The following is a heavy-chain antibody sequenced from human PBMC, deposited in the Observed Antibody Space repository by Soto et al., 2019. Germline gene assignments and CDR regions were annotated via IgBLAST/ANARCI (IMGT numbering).Heavy chain of an antibody. CDR1: GYSFTSYW. CDR2: IYPGDSDT. J-gene: IGHJ6*03. Sequence: GESLKISCKGSGYSFTSYWIGWVRQMPGKGLEWMGIIYPGDSDTRYSPSFQGQVTISADKSISTAYLQWSSLKASDTAMYYCARQVDTAMVTSKPYNYMDVWGKGPTVTVSS. D-gene: IGHD5-18*01. V-gene: IGHV5-51*01. CDR3: ARQVDTAMVTSKPYNYMDV.